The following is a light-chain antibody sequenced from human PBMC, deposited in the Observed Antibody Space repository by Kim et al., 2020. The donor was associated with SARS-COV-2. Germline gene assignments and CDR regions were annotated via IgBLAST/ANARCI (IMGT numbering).Light chain of an antibody. Sequence: GDRVTITCPASEDVSDYFNWYHQKPGEAPKVLIRDAANLESGVPSRFSRGGYGTEFSLTISSVQPEDMGTYYCQQYDAPPFTFGQGTRL. CDR3: QQYDAPPFT. J-gene: IGKJ5*01. CDR1: EDVSDY. CDR2: DAA. V-gene: IGKV1-33*01.